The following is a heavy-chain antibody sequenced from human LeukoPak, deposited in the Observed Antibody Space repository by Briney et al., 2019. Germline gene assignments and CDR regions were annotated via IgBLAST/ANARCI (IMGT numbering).Heavy chain of an antibody. V-gene: IGHV5-51*01. J-gene: IGHJ6*03. Sequence: GESLKISFKGSGYSFTSYWIGWVRQMPGKGLEWMGIIYPGDSDTRYSPSFQGQVTISADKSISTAYLQWSSLKASGTAMYYCARGYDDYYYYMDVWGKGTTVTVSS. CDR2: IYPGDSDT. CDR1: GYSFTSYW. CDR3: ARGYDDYYYYMDV. D-gene: IGHD5-12*01.